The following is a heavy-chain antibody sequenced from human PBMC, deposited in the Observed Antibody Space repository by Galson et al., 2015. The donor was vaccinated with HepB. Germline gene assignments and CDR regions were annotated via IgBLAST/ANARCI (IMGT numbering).Heavy chain of an antibody. Sequence: SLRLSCAASGFTFSRYWMHWVRQAPGKGLVWVSRINSDGSSTSYADSVKGRFTISRDNAKNTLYLQMNSLRAEDTAVYYCARGPGQWLVQGRGSYFDYWGQGTLVTVSS. D-gene: IGHD6-19*01. CDR1: GFTFSRYW. J-gene: IGHJ4*02. V-gene: IGHV3-74*01. CDR3: ARGPGQWLVQGRGSYFDY. CDR2: INSDGSST.